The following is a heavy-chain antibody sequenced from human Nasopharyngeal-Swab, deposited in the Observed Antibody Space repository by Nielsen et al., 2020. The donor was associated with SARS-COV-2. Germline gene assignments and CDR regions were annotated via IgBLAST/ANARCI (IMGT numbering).Heavy chain of an antibody. J-gene: IGHJ5*02. CDR2: IYYSGST. D-gene: IGHD3-9*01. CDR3: ARVGVLRYFDNWFDP. Sequence: SETLSLTCTVSGGSISSYYWGWIRQPPGKGLEWIGYIYYSGSTNYNPSLKSRVTISVDTSKNQFSLKLSSVTAADTAVYYCARVGVLRYFDNWFDPWGQGTLVTVSS. V-gene: IGHV4-59*01. CDR1: GGSISSYY.